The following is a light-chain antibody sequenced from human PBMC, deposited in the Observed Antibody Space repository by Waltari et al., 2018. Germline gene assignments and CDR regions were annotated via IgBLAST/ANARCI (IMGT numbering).Light chain of an antibody. CDR2: WAS. CDR1: QSVLYSSNNNYY. Sequence: DIVMTQSPDSLVVSLGERATINCKSSQSVLYSSNNNYYLAWYQQKPGQPPKLLIYWASTRESGVPDRFSGSGSGTDFTLTISRLQAEDVAVYYCQQYYSTPQTFGQGTKVEIK. V-gene: IGKV4-1*01. J-gene: IGKJ1*01. CDR3: QQYYSTPQT.